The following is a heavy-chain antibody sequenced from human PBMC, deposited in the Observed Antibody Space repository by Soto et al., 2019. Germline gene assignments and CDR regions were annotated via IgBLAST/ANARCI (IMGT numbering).Heavy chain of an antibody. J-gene: IGHJ4*02. V-gene: IGHV4-31*02. D-gene: IGHD1-1*01. CDR3: ARWAVSGYFDY. CDR1: GGSISSGNDY. Sequence: QVQLQESGPGLVKPSQTLSLTCTVSGGSISSGNDYWSWIRQHPGKGLEWIGYIYYRGATYYNPSLNSRVTISLDSSKNQFSLKLNSATAADTAVYYCARWAVSGYFDYWGQGTLVTVSS. CDR2: IYYRGAT.